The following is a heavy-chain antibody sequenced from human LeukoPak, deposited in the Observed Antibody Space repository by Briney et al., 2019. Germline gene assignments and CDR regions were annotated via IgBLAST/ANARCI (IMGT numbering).Heavy chain of an antibody. CDR2: ISYDGSNK. D-gene: IGHD4-17*01. CDR3: AKDGGYGDYVEYFDY. V-gene: IGHV3-30-3*01. Sequence: GGSLRLSCAASGFIFSSYSMEWVRQAPGKGLEWVAVISYDGSNKYYADSVKGRFTISRDNSKNTLYLQMNSLRAEDTAVYYCAKDGGYGDYVEYFDYWGQGTLVTVSS. CDR1: GFIFSSYS. J-gene: IGHJ4*02.